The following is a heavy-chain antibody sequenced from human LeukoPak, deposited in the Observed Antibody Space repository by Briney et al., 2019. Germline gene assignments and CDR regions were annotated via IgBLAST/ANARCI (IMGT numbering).Heavy chain of an antibody. V-gene: IGHV3-11*01. CDR2: ISSSGSTI. D-gene: IGHD3-3*01. CDR3: ARDSGAHAYYD. J-gene: IGHJ3*01. CDR1: GFTFSDYY. Sequence: GGSLRLSCAASGFTFSDYYMSWIRQAPGKGLEWVSYISSSGSTIYYADSVKGRFTISRDNSKNTLYLQMNSLRAEDTAVYYCARDSGAHAYYDWGQGTMVTVSS.